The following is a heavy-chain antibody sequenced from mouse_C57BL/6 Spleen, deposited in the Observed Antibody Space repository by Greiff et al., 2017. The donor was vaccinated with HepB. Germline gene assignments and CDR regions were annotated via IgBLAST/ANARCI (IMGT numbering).Heavy chain of an antibody. CDR2: IDPSDSET. Sequence: QVQLKQPGAELVRPGSSVKLSCKASGYTFTSYWMHWVKQRPIQGLEWIGNIDPSDSETHYNQKFKDKATLTVDKSSSTAYMQLSSLTSEDSAVYYCARYYDYESYAMDYWGQGTSVTVSS. CDR3: ARYYDYESYAMDY. J-gene: IGHJ4*01. CDR1: GYTFTSYW. D-gene: IGHD2-4*01. V-gene: IGHV1-52*01.